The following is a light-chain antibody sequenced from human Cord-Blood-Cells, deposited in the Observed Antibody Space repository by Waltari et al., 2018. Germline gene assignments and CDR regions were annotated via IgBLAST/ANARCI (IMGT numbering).Light chain of an antibody. J-gene: IGKJ4*01. V-gene: IGKV1-5*03. Sequence: DIQLTQSPSTLSASVGDRVTITCRASQSISSWLAWYQQKPGKAPKLLIYKASSLESGVPSRFSGSGSGTEFTLTISSLQPDDFATYYCQQYNSYSLTFGGGTKVEIK. CDR1: QSISSW. CDR3: QQYNSYSLT. CDR2: KAS.